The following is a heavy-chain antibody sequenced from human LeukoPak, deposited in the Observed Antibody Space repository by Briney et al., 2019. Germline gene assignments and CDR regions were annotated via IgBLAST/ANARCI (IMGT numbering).Heavy chain of an antibody. D-gene: IGHD2-15*01. CDR2: ISVYNGNT. CDR1: GYTFTSYG. J-gene: IGHJ4*02. V-gene: IGHV1-18*01. Sequence: ASVKVSCKASGYTFTSYGISWIRQAPRQGLEWMGWISVYNGNTNYVQKFQDRVTMTTDTSTSTAYMELRSLRSDDTALYYCAKWGCSGGNCYPFDFWGQGTLVTVSS. CDR3: AKWGCSGGNCYPFDF.